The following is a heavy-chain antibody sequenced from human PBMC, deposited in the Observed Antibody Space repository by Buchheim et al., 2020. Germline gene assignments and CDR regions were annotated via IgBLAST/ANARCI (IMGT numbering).Heavy chain of an antibody. D-gene: IGHD5-12*01. Sequence: QLQLQESGPGLVKPSETLSLTCTVPGGSISSSSYYWGWIRQPPGKGLEWIGSIYYSGSTSYNPSLKSRVSISVDTSTHLFSLKLSSVTAADTAVYYCSRLYSGYDSDFDYWGQGTL. CDR2: IYYSGST. V-gene: IGHV4-39*01. CDR3: SRLYSGYDSDFDY. J-gene: IGHJ4*02. CDR1: GGSISSSSYY.